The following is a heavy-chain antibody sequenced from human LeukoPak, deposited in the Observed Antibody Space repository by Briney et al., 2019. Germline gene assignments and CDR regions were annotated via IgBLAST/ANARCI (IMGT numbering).Heavy chain of an antibody. CDR1: GFTFSSYA. Sequence: GGSLRLSCAASGFTFSSYAMNWVRQAQGKGMEWVSAISGSGGGTYYADSVKGRFTISRDNSRNTMYLQLNSLRAEDTALYYCAKDRWQLSPDYYYYMDVWGNGTTVTVSS. CDR2: ISGSGGGT. D-gene: IGHD2-15*01. J-gene: IGHJ6*03. V-gene: IGHV3-23*01. CDR3: AKDRWQLSPDYYYYMDV.